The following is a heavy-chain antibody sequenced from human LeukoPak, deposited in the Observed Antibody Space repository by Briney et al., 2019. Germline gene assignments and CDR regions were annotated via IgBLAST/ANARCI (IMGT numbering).Heavy chain of an antibody. CDR1: GFTFSSYL. D-gene: IGHD6-13*01. CDR3: ARGTYSSSWYVYYFDY. J-gene: IGHJ4*02. Sequence: GGSLRLSCAASGFTFSSYLMHWVRQAPGKGLVWVSRINSDGSSTSYADSVKGRFTISRHNAKNTLYLQMNSLRAEDTAVYYCARGTYSSSWYVYYFDYWGQGTLVTVSS. V-gene: IGHV3-74*01. CDR2: INSDGSST.